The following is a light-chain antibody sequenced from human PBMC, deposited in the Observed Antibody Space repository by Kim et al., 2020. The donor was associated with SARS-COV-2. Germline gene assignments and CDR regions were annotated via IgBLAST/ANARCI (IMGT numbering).Light chain of an antibody. V-gene: IGLV1-44*01. CDR3: AAWDDSLDGPS. J-gene: IGLJ2*01. CDR2: SNG. Sequence: GQTVNSSCSGIPSNIGGVTVNWDQQCTGTAPKLLIFSNGQRPSGVPDRFSGAKSGTSASLAISGLQSEDEADYYCAAWDDSLDGPSFGGGTQLTVL. CDR1: PSNIGGVT.